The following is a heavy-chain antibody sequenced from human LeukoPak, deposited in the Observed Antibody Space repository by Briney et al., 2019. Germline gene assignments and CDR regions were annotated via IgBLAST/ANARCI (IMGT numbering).Heavy chain of an antibody. V-gene: IGHV3-20*04. Sequence: GGSLRLSCAASGFMFDDYTMHWVRQAPGKGLEWVSGINWNGGSTGYADSVKGRFTISRDNAKNSLYLQMNSLRAEDTALYYCARARTYYYGSGADYWGQGTLVTVSS. J-gene: IGHJ4*02. CDR1: GFMFDDYT. CDR3: ARARTYYYGSGADY. CDR2: INWNGGST. D-gene: IGHD3-10*01.